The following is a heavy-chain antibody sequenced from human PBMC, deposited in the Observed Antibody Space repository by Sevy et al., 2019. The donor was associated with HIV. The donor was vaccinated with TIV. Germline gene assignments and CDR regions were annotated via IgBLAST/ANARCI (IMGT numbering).Heavy chain of an antibody. D-gene: IGHD2-8*01. CDR3: AKDRVSGDGLWDIDY. CDR1: GFSFRPYA. Sequence: GGSLRLSCTASGFSFRPYAMSWVRQAPGKGLEWVSGLSGSGDHIFYAESLKGRFTISRDNAKNKLYLQMNRLRVEDTGVYFCAKDRVSGDGLWDIDYWGQGTLVTVSS. J-gene: IGHJ4*02. CDR2: LSGSGDHI. V-gene: IGHV3-23*01.